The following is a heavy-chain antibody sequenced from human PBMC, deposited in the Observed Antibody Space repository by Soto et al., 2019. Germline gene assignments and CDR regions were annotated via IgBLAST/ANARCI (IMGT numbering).Heavy chain of an antibody. J-gene: IGHJ4*02. Sequence: SETLSLTCTVSGGSISSYYWSWIRQSPGKGLEWIGYIYYNGDTTYNPSLKNRITISVDTSKNQFSLRLSSVTAADTAVYYCARAGYYDSTNYYYLFHQWGQGTLVTVSS. CDR3: ARAGYYDSTNYYYLFHQ. CDR2: IYYNGDT. D-gene: IGHD3-22*01. V-gene: IGHV4-59*01. CDR1: GGSISSYY.